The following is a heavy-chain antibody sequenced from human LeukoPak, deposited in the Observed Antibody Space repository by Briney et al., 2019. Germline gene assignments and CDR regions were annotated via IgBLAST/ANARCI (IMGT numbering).Heavy chain of an antibody. D-gene: IGHD2-21*02. J-gene: IGHJ4*02. CDR1: GFTFSSYW. CDR3: ASTANTRDFDY. Sequence: GGSLRLSCAASGFTFSSYWMHWVRQAPGKGLVWVSHIKSDGSTTNYADSVKGRFTISRDNAKNSLYLQMNSLRAEDTAVYFCASTANTRDFDYWGQGTLVTVSS. V-gene: IGHV3-74*01. CDR2: IKSDGSTT.